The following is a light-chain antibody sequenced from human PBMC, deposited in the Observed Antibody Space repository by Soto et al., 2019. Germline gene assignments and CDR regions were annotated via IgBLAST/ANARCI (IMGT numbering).Light chain of an antibody. V-gene: IGKV3-15*01. J-gene: IGKJ1*01. CDR1: QSVNTN. CDR2: GAS. Sequence: EIVVTQSPATLSVSPGERATLSCRASQSVNTNFAWYQQKPGQDPKHLIYGASTRATGSPARFSGSGSGTEVTLTISSLQSEDFAVYYCQQYNNWPSWTFGQGTKVEVK. CDR3: QQYNNWPSWT.